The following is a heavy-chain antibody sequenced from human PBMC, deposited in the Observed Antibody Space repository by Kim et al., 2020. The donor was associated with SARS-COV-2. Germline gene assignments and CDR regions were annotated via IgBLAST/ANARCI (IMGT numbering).Heavy chain of an antibody. V-gene: IGHV1-3*01. D-gene: IGHD3-9*01. CDR3: ATSDRLRYFDWINYYYGMDV. J-gene: IGHJ6*02. Sequence: ASVKVFCKASGYTFTSYAMHWVRQAPGQRLEWMGWINAGNGNTKYSQKFQGRVTITRDTSASTAYMELSSLRSEDTAVYYCATSDRLRYFDWINYYYGMDVWGQGTTVTVSS. CDR1: GYTFTSYA. CDR2: INAGNGNT.